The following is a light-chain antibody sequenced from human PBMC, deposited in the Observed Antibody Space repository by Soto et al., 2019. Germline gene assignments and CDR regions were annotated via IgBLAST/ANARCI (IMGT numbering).Light chain of an antibody. J-gene: IGLJ1*01. V-gene: IGLV2-23*02. CDR2: EVN. Sequence: LTQPASVSGSPGQSITISCTGTSGDVGNYNLVSWYQQHPGKAPRLMIYEVNKWPSGVSNRFSGSKSGNTASLTISGLQAEDEADYYCCSYVGSSTSYVFGTGTKVTVL. CDR3: CSYVGSSTSYV. CDR1: SGDVGNYNL.